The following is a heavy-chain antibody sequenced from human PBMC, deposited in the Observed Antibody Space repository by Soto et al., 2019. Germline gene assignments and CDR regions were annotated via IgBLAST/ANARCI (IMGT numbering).Heavy chain of an antibody. Sequence: ASVKVSCKVSGYTLTELSMHWVRQAPGKGLEWMGGFDPEDGETIYAQKFQGRVTMTEDTSTDTAYMELSSLRSEDTAVYYCATVFEMPAGDAFDIWGQGTMVTVSS. D-gene: IGHD2-2*01. CDR1: GYTLTELS. J-gene: IGHJ3*02. CDR3: ATVFEMPAGDAFDI. CDR2: FDPEDGET. V-gene: IGHV1-24*01.